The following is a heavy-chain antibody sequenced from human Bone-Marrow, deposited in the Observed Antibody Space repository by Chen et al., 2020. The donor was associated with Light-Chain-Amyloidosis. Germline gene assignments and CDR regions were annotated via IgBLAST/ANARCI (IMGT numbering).Heavy chain of an antibody. Sequence: EVQLVESGGNLVQPGGSLRLSCAASGFPFNIHALSWVRQAPGKGLEWVSTTSGSGGSTYYAEAVKGRFTISRDNSRNTLYLQMNSLRVEDTAVYYCARLGVAVAGPWGQGVPVAVSS. J-gene: IGHJ5*02. CDR2: TSGSGGST. V-gene: IGHV3-23*04. D-gene: IGHD6-19*01. CDR1: GFPFNIHA. CDR3: ARLGVAVAGP.